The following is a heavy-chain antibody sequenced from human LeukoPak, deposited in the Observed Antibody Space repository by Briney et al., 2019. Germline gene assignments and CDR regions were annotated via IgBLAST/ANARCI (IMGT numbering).Heavy chain of an antibody. D-gene: IGHD2-21*02. CDR2: ISYDGSNK. CDR1: GFTFSNYG. V-gene: IGHV3-30*18. CDR3: AKDRVVVTARGVFGY. J-gene: IGHJ4*02. Sequence: GGSLRLSCAASGFTFSNYGMHWVRQAPGKGLEWVAAISYDGSNKYYADSVKGRFTISRDNSKNTLYLQMNSLRAEDTAVYYCAKDRVVVTARGVFGYWGQGTLVTVSS.